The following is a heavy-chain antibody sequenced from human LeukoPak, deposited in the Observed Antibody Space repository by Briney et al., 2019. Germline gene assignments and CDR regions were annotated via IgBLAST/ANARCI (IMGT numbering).Heavy chain of an antibody. J-gene: IGHJ4*02. D-gene: IGHD3-22*01. CDR2: ISGSGSTT. Sequence: PGGSLRLSCSASGFIFSTYGMSWVRQAPGKGLEWVISISGSGSTTFYADSVKGRFTISRDNSKNTLYLQMNSLRAEDTAVYYCASLYPYDSSGYPFDYWGQGTLVTVSS. V-gene: IGHV3-23*01. CDR3: ASLYPYDSSGYPFDY. CDR1: GFIFSTYG.